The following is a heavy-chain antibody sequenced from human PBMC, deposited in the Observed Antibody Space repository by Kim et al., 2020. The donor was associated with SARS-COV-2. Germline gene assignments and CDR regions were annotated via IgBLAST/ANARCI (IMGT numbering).Heavy chain of an antibody. V-gene: IGHV3-30*18. CDR3: AKDRGGYSYGPYFDY. CDR2: ISYDGSNK. J-gene: IGHJ4*02. CDR1: GFTFSSYG. D-gene: IGHD5-18*01. Sequence: GGSLRLSCAASGFTFSSYGIHWVRQAPGKGLEWVAVISYDGSNKYYADSVKGRFTISRDNSKNTLYLQMNSLRAEDTAVYYCAKDRGGYSYGPYFDYWGQGTLVTVSS.